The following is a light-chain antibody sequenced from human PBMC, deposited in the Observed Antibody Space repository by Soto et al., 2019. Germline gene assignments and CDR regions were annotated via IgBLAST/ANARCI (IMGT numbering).Light chain of an antibody. V-gene: IGKV3-11*01. CDR1: QSLSRY. CDR2: DAS. Sequence: EIVLTQSPATLSLSPGERATLSCRASQSLSRYLAWYQQKPGQAPSLLIYDASNRAAGIPARFSGGGSGTDFTLTISRLEPEDFAVYYCQQYGYSPITFGQGTRLEIK. CDR3: QQYGYSPIT. J-gene: IGKJ5*01.